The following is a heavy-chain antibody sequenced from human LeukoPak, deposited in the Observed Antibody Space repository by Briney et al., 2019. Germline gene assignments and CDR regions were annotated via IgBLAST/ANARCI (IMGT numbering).Heavy chain of an antibody. CDR3: AKGSPYDFWSGPSDAFDI. D-gene: IGHD3-3*01. J-gene: IGHJ3*02. CDR1: GFTFSSYG. Sequence: GGSLRLSCAASGFTFSSYGMHWVRQAPGKGLEWVAVIWYDGSNKYYADSVKGRFTISRDNSKNTLYLQMNSLRAEDTAVYYCAKGSPYDFWSGPSDAFDIWGQGTMVTVSS. CDR2: IWYDGSNK. V-gene: IGHV3-33*06.